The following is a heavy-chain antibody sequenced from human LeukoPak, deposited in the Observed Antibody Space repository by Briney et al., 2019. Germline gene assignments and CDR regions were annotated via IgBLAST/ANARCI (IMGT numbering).Heavy chain of an antibody. CDR2: ISYDGSNK. CDR1: GFTFSSYA. Sequence: GALRLSCAASGFTFSSYAMHWVRQAPGKGPEWVAVISYDGSNKYYADSVKGRFTISRGNSKNTLYLQMNSLRAEDTAVYYCARDPWGGEGHDAFDIWGKGTMVTVSS. J-gene: IGHJ3*02. CDR3: ARDPWGGEGHDAFDI. D-gene: IGHD7-27*01. V-gene: IGHV3-30-3*01.